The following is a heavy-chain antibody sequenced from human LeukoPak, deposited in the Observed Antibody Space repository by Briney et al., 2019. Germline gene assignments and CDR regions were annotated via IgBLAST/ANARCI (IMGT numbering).Heavy chain of an antibody. CDR1: GFTFSTYS. V-gene: IGHV3-48*04. CDR2: ISSSSSTI. Sequence: PGGSLRLSCAASGFTFSTYSMDWVRQAPGKGLEWVSYISSSSSTIYYADSVKGRFTITRDSAKNTLYLQMNSLRAEDTAVYYCARGTGNYYGYWGQGTLVTVSS. D-gene: IGHD3/OR15-3a*01. J-gene: IGHJ4*02. CDR3: ARGTGNYYGY.